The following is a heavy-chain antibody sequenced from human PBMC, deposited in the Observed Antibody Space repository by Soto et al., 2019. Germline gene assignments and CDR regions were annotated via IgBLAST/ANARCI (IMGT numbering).Heavy chain of an antibody. Sequence: SETLSLTCTVSGGSISSSSDYWGWIRQPPGKGLEWIGSIYYSGSTYYNPSLKSRVTISVDTSKNQFSLKLSSVTAADTAVYYCASVGFGADYDFWSGYPPWGWFDPWGQGTLVTVSS. CDR1: GGSISSSSDY. V-gene: IGHV4-39*01. CDR2: IYYSGST. J-gene: IGHJ5*02. D-gene: IGHD3-3*01. CDR3: ASVGFGADYDFWSGYPPWGWFDP.